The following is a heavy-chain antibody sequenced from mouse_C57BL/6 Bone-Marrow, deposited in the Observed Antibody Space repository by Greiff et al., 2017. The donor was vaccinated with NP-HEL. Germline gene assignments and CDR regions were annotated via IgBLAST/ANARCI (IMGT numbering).Heavy chain of an antibody. CDR1: GYTFTNYW. V-gene: IGHV1-63*01. J-gene: IGHJ4*01. D-gene: IGHD2-2*01. CDR2: IYPGGGYT. Sequence: VQLQQSGAELVRPGTSVKMSCKASGYTFTNYWIGWAKQRPGHGLEWIGDIYPGGGYTNYNEKFKGKATLTADKSSSTAYMQFSSLTSEDSAIYYCAREHWFYAMDYGGQGTSVTVSS. CDR3: AREHWFYAMDY.